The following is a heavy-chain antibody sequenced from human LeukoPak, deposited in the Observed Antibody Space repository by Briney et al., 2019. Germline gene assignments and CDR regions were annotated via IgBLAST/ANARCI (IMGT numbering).Heavy chain of an antibody. CDR1: GFTFSSYD. CDR3: ARDRYDSSHYYHY. V-gene: IGHV3-48*02. CDR2: ISRSSSII. Sequence: GGSLRLSCAASGFTFSSYDMNWVRQAPGKGLEWVSYISRSSSIIYYADSVKGRFTISRDNAKNSLYLQMNSLRDEDTAVYYCARDRYDSSHYYHYWGQGTLVTVSA. J-gene: IGHJ4*02. D-gene: IGHD3-22*01.